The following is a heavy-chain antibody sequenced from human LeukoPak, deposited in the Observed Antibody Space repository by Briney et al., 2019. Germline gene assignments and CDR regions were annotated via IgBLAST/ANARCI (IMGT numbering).Heavy chain of an antibody. CDR2: MNPNSGDT. J-gene: IGHJ5*02. V-gene: IGHV1-8*01. D-gene: IGHD5-18*01. CDR1: GYTFTSYD. Sequence: GASVKVSCKASGYTFTSYDINWVRQATGQGLEWMGWMNPNSGDTGYAQKFQGRVTMTRNTSKSTAYMELSSLRSEDTAVYYCARGVGGYSYGLGAYWFDPWGQGTLVTVSS. CDR3: ARGVGGYSYGLGAYWFDP.